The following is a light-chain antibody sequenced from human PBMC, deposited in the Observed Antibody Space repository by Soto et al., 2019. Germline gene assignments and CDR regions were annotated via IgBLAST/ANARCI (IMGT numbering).Light chain of an antibody. Sequence: EIVSAQSPVTLSLSPGERATLSCRASQTVRGNYLAWYQQKPGQAPRLLIYDASSRATGIPDRFSGSGSGTDFTLTISRLEPEDFGLYYCQQYDGSPLTFGGGTKVDIK. CDR1: QTVRGNY. CDR2: DAS. CDR3: QQYDGSPLT. J-gene: IGKJ4*01. V-gene: IGKV3-20*01.